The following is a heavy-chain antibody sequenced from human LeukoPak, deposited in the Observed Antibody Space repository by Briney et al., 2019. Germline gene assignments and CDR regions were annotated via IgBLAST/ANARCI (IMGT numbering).Heavy chain of an antibody. V-gene: IGHV3-49*04. CDR3: TRDQTPYY. CDR1: GFTFSSYA. Sequence: GGSLRLSCAASGFTFSSYAMSWVRQAPGKGLEWVGFIRSKIYGGTPEYAASVKGRFTISRDDSKGVAYLQMNSLKTEDTAVYYRTRDQTPYYWGQGTLVTVSS. J-gene: IGHJ4*02. CDR2: IRSKIYGGTP.